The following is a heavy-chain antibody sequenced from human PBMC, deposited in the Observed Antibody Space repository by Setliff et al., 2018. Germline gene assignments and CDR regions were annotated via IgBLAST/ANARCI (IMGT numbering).Heavy chain of an antibody. CDR3: ARKISVTGTIDY. J-gene: IGHJ4*02. Sequence: GASVKVSCKASGYTFGAHYIHWVRQAPGQGFEWMGWINPNSGDTNYAQNFQGRVTMTRDTSINTVYMDLSGLTSDDTAIYYCARKISVTGTIDYWGQGTLVTVSS. D-gene: IGHD1-20*01. V-gene: IGHV1-2*02. CDR2: INPNSGDT. CDR1: GYTFGAHY.